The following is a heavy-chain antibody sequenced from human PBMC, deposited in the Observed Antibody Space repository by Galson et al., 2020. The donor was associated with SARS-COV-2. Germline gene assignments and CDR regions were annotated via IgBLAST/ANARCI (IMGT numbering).Heavy chain of an antibody. CDR1: GGSVTSRSYF. CDR2: SHYSGKV. D-gene: IGHD3-9*01. J-gene: IGHJ5*02. V-gene: IGHV4-39*01. CDR3: ARQSIAIELWLEGGDWFDP. Sequence: SQTLSLTCIVSGGSVTSRSYFWAWIRQPPGKGLEWIGSSHYSGKVYYTPSLKSRISISMDTSNNQFSLRLHSVTAADTAVYYCARQSIAIELWLEGGDWFDPWGQGTLVTVSS.